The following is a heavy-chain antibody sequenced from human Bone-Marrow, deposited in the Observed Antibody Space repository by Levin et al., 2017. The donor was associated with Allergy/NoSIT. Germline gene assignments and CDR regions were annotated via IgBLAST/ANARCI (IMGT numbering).Heavy chain of an antibody. Sequence: GGSLRLSCEVSGFTLSYHYMEWVRQAPGKGLEWIGRTKNKVNSYTTDYAASVRGRFTISRDDSKNSLYLQMNSLKTEDTAVYYCARGYCSGGSCPFDYWGQGTLVTVSS. CDR3: ARGYCSGGSCPFDY. CDR2: TKNKVNSYTT. J-gene: IGHJ4*02. CDR1: GFTLSYHY. V-gene: IGHV3-72*01. D-gene: IGHD2-15*01.